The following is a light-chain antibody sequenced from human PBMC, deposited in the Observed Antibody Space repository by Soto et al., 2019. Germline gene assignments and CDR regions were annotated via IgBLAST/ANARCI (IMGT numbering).Light chain of an antibody. Sequence: QSVLTQPPSVSGSPGQSVTIPCTGTSSDVGNYDRVSWYHQAPGTAPKLMIYEVSNRPSGVPDRFSGSKTGNTASLNISGLQAEDEGDYYCGSYTTSTARFVFGTGTKVTVL. CDR2: EVS. CDR1: SSDVGNYDR. CDR3: GSYTTSTARFV. J-gene: IGLJ1*01. V-gene: IGLV2-18*02.